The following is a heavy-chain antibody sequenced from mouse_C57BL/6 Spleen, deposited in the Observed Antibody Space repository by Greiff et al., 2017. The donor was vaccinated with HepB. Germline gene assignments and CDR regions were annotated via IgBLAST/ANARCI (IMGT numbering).Heavy chain of an antibody. CDR2: ISYDGSN. J-gene: IGHJ3*01. Sequence: VQLQQSGPGLVKPSQSLSLTCSVTGYSITSGYYWNWIRQFPGNKLEWMGYISYDGSNNYNPSLKNRISITRDTSKNQFFLKLNSVTTEDTATYYCARRDSSGPFAYWGQGTLVTVSA. CDR3: ARRDSSGPFAY. CDR1: GYSITSGYY. V-gene: IGHV3-6*01. D-gene: IGHD3-2*02.